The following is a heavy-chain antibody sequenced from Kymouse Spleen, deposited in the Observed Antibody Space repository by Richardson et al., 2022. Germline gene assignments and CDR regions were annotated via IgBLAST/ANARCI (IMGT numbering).Heavy chain of an antibody. CDR2: IKQDGSEK. V-gene: IGHV3-7*01. Sequence: EVQLVESGGGLVQPGGSLRLSCAASGFTFSSYWMSWVRQAPGKGLEWVANIKQDGSEKYYVDSVKGRFTISRDNAKNSLYLQMNSLRAEDTAVYYCARVYGVAVAGSHFDYWGQGTLVTVSS. J-gene: IGHJ4*02. CDR3: ARVYGVAVAGSHFDY. D-gene: IGHD6-19*01. CDR1: GFTFSSYW.